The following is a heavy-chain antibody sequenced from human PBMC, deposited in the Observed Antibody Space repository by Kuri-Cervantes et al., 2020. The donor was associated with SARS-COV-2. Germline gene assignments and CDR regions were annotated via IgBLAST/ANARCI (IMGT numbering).Heavy chain of an antibody. Sequence: ASVKVSCKASGYTFTSYYMHWVRQAPGQGLEWMGIINPSGGSTSYAQKFQGRVTMTRDTSTSTVYMELSSLRSEDTAVYYCARGITIFGVVIIGGAFDIWGQGTMVTVSS. V-gene: IGHV1-46*01. CDR3: ARGITIFGVVIIGGAFDI. CDR2: INPSGGST. D-gene: IGHD3-3*01. CDR1: GYTFTSYY. J-gene: IGHJ3*02.